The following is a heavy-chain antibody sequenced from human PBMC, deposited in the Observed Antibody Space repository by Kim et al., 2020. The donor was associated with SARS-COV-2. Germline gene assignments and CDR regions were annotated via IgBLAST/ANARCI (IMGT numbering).Heavy chain of an antibody. CDR1: GYTFTGYY. V-gene: IGHV1-2*02. D-gene: IGHD3-22*01. CDR2: INPNSGGT. CDR3: ARPYYYDSSGYYYDY. Sequence: ASVKVSCKASGYTFTGYYMHWVRQAPGQGLEWMGWINPNSGGTNYAQKFQGRVTMTRDTSISTAYMELSRLRSDDTAVYYCARPYYYDSSGYYYDYWGQGTLVTVSS. J-gene: IGHJ4*02.